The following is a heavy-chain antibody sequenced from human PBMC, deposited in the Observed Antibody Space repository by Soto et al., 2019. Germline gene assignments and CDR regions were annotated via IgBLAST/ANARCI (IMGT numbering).Heavy chain of an antibody. J-gene: IGHJ4*02. CDR3: TTDLVSPGAIFDY. V-gene: IGHV3-15*01. D-gene: IGHD7-27*01. CDR1: GFTFSNAW. Sequence: EVQLLESGGGLVQPGGSLRLSCAASGFTFSNAWMSWVRQAPGKGLEWVGRIKSKTDGGTTDYAAPVKGRFTISRDDSKNTLYLKMNSLKTEDTAVYYCTTDLVSPGAIFDYWGQGTLVTVSS. CDR2: IKSKTDGGTT.